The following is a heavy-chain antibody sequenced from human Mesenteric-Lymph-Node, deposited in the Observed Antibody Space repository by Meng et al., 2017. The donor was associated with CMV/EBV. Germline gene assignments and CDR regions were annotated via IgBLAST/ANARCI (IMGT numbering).Heavy chain of an antibody. CDR1: GFTFSPYS. Sequence: GESLKISCAASGFTFSPYSMNWVRQAPGKGLEWVSYISSSTTSRYYADSVKGRFTISRDNSKNTLYLQMNSLRAEDTAVYYCAKDLFLHDITGCLSFWGQGTLVTVSS. CDR2: ISSSTTSR. J-gene: IGHJ4*02. V-gene: IGHV3-48*01. CDR3: AKDLFLHDITGCLSF. D-gene: IGHD3-22*01.